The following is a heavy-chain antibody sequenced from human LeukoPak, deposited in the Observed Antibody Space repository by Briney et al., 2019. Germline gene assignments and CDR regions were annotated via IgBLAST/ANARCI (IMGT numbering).Heavy chain of an antibody. CDR2: IYYSGST. Sequence: PSETLSLTCTVSGGSISSSSYYWGWIRQPPGKGLEWIGSIYYSGSTYYNPSLKSRVTISVDTSKNQFSLKLSSVTAADTAVYYCARHPITMALTTDYYGMDVWGQGTTVTVSS. J-gene: IGHJ6*02. D-gene: IGHD3-10*01. CDR1: GGSISSSSYY. V-gene: IGHV4-39*01. CDR3: ARHPITMALTTDYYGMDV.